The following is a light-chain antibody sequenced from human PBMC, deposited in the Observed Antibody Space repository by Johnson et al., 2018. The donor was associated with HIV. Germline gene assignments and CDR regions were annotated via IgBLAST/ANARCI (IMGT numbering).Light chain of an antibody. Sequence: QPVLTQPPSVSAAPGQKVTISCSGSSSNIGNNYVSWYQQLPGTAPKLLIYENNKRPSGIPDRFSGSKSGTSATLCITGLQTGDEADYYCGTWDSSLSAFYVFGTGTKVTVL. CDR3: GTWDSSLSAFYV. CDR1: SSNIGNNY. V-gene: IGLV1-51*02. CDR2: ENN. J-gene: IGLJ1*01.